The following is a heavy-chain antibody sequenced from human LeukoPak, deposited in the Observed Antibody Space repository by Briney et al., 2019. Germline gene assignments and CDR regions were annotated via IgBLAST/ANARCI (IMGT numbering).Heavy chain of an antibody. CDR3: AREGVGVLRFLEWLGPVDY. CDR2: INPNSGGT. Sequence: RGASVTVSCKASGYTFTGYYMHWVRQAPGQGLEWMGWINPNSGGTNYAQKFQGRVTMTRDTSISTAYMELSRLRSDDTAVYYCAREGVGVLRFLEWLGPVDYWGQGTLVTVSS. CDR1: GYTFTGYY. J-gene: IGHJ4*02. V-gene: IGHV1-2*02. D-gene: IGHD3-3*01.